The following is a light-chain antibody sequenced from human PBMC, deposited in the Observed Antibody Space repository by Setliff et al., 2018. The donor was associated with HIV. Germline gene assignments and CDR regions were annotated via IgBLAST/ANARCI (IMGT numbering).Light chain of an antibody. CDR1: SSDVGGYNY. J-gene: IGLJ1*01. V-gene: IGLV2-14*01. CDR3: SSYKTSRTYV. Sequence: QSVLTQPASVSGSPGQSITISCTGTSSDVGGYNYVSWYQQHPGKPPKLMIYEVSNRLSGVSNLFSGSQSGNTASLTISGLQAEDESDYYCSSYKTSRTYVFGTETKVTVL. CDR2: EVS.